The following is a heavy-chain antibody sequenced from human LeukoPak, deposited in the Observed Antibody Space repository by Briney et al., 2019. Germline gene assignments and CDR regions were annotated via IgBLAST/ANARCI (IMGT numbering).Heavy chain of an antibody. D-gene: IGHD1-26*01. J-gene: IGHJ4*02. Sequence: GGSLRLSCVASGFTFSSYRMSWVRQAPGKGLEWVANIKQDGGEIYYVDSVKGRFTISRDNAKNSLYLQMNSLRAEDTAVYYCARDKIVGPTKFDSWGQGTLVTVSS. CDR3: ARDKIVGPTKFDS. CDR2: IKQDGGEI. V-gene: IGHV3-7*01. CDR1: GFTFSSYR.